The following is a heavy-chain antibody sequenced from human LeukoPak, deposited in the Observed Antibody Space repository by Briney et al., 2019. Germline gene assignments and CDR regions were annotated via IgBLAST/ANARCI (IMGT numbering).Heavy chain of an antibody. V-gene: IGHV3-7*01. CDR1: GFTFSNYW. D-gene: IGHD1-26*01. J-gene: IGHJ4*02. CDR2: IKQDGSEK. CDR3: ARDPRGSYPH. Sequence: GGSLRLSCAASGFTFSNYWMSWVRQAPGKGLEWVANIKQDGSEKYYVDSVKGRFTISRDNAMNSLYLQMNSLRAEDTAVYYCARDPRGSYPHWGQGTLVTVSS.